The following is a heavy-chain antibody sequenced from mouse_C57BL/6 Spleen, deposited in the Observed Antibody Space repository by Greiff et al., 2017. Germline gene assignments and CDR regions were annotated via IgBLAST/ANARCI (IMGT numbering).Heavy chain of an antibody. D-gene: IGHD2-2*01. CDR2: IYPGDGST. V-gene: IGHV1-85*01. CDR3: TRWDSTMFTGYAMDY. Sequence: VQLQQSGPELVKPGASVKLSCKASGYTFTSYDINWVKQRPGQGLEWIGWIYPGDGSTKYNEKFKGKATFTVDTSSSTAYMELRSLTSEDSAVYFCTRWDSTMFTGYAMDYWGQGTSVTVSS. CDR1: GYTFTSYD. J-gene: IGHJ4*01.